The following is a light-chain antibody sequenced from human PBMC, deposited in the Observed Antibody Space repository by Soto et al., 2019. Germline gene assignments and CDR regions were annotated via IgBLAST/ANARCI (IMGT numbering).Light chain of an antibody. J-gene: IGKJ1*01. Sequence: EIVMTQSPATLSVSPGGRATLSCRASQSISDTLAWYQQKPGQAPRLLIYGASTRAPGFPARFSGSGSGTDFPLTISSLHSEDFAVYYCQQYNNWPWTFGQGTKVEIK. V-gene: IGKV3-15*01. CDR2: GAS. CDR1: QSISDT. CDR3: QQYNNWPWT.